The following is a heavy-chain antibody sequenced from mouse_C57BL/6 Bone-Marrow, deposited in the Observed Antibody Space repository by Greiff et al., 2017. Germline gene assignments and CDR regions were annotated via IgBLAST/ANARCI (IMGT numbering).Heavy chain of an antibody. Sequence: VMLVESGPGLVAPSQSLSITCTVSGFSLTSYAISWVRQPPGKGLEWLGVIWTGGGTNYNSALKSRLSISKDNSKSQVFLKMNSLQTDDTARYYCARNGYSNDDWYFDVWGTGTTVTVSS. CDR3: ARNGYSNDDWYFDV. V-gene: IGHV2-9-1*01. D-gene: IGHD2-12*01. J-gene: IGHJ1*03. CDR2: IWTGGGT. CDR1: GFSLTSYA.